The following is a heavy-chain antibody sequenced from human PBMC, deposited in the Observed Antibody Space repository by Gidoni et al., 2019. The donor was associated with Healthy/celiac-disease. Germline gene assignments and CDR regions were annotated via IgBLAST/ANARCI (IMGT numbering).Heavy chain of an antibody. J-gene: IGHJ4*02. V-gene: IGHV3-73*01. CDR3: TTSEGDY. CDR1: GSPFSGSA. CDR2: IRSTANSYAT. Sequence: EAQLLESGGGLVQPGGSLKLSGAASGSPFSGSAMHWVRQAYGRVLEWVGRIRSTANSYATAYASSVKGRFTISRDDSKNTAYLQMNSLKTEDAAVYYCTTSEGDYWGQGTLVTVSS.